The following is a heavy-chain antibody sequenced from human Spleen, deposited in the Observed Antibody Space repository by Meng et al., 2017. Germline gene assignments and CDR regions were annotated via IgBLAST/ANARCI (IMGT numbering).Heavy chain of an antibody. D-gene: IGHD2-15*01. CDR3: ARDWGSGRENYDAFDI. CDR1: GVSISSYH. CDR2: IYTSGT. Sequence: SEPLSLTCTVSGVSISSYHWNWVRQPAGKGLEWIGRIYTSGTNYNPSLKSRVTMSVDTSKNQFSLNLDSVTAADTAVYYCARDWGSGRENYDAFDIWGQGTVVTVSS. V-gene: IGHV4-4*07. J-gene: IGHJ3*02.